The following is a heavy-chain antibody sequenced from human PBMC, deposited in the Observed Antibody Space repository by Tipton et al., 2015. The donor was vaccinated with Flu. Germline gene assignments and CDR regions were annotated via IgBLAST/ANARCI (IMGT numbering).Heavy chain of an antibody. J-gene: IGHJ5*02. D-gene: IGHD4-11*01. CDR2: INHSGST. CDR3: ARRDYSNYVSEPKNWFDT. Sequence: TLSLTCAVYGGSFSGHHWSWVRQPPGKGLEWIGEINHSGSTNYNLSLKSRVTISVDTSKNQFSLKLNSVTAADTAVYYCARRDYSNYVSEPKNWFDTWGQGTLVTVSA. V-gene: IGHV4-34*01. CDR1: GGSFSGHH.